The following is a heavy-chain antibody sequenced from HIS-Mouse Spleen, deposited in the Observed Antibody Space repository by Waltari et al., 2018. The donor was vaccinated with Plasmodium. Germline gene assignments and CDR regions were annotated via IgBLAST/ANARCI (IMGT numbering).Heavy chain of an antibody. Sequence: QVQLQQWGAGLLKPSETLSLSCAVYGGSFRGSQWSWIRPPPGKGLEWIGEINHSGSTNYNPSLKSRVTISVDTSKNQFSLKLSSVTAADTAVYYCARVTSSGVYWYFDLWGRGTLVTVSS. CDR3: ARVTSSGVYWYFDL. D-gene: IGHD3-3*01. CDR2: INHSGST. CDR1: GGSFRGSQ. V-gene: IGHV4-34*01. J-gene: IGHJ2*01.